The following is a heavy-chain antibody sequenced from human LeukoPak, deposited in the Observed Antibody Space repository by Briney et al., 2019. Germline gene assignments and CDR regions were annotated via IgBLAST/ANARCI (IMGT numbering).Heavy chain of an antibody. CDR2: IKRRIDGGTT. Sequence: GGSLRLSCAASGFTFSDAWMTWARQTPGKGLEWVGQIKRRIDGGTTDYAAPVKGRFTISRDDSKNTLYLQMNSPRIDDTAVYYCTATLGYWGRGTLVSVSS. J-gene: IGHJ4*02. CDR1: GFTFSDAW. D-gene: IGHD3-16*01. V-gene: IGHV3-15*01. CDR3: TATLGY.